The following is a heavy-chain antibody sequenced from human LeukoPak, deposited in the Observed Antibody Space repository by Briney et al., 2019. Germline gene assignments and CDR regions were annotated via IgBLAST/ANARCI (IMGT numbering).Heavy chain of an antibody. CDR3: ARDLGQTVYGAFDL. J-gene: IGHJ2*01. Sequence: SENLSLTCTVSGGSISSGGYYWSWIRQHPGKGLEWIGYIYYSGSTYYNPSLKSRVTISVDTSKNQFSLKLSSVTAADTAVYYCARDLGQTVYGAFDLWGRGTLVTVSS. D-gene: IGHD3-10*01. CDR1: GGSISSGGYY. V-gene: IGHV4-31*03. CDR2: IYYSGST.